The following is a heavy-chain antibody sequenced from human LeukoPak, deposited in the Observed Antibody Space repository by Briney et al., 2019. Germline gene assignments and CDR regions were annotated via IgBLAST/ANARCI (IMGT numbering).Heavy chain of an antibody. D-gene: IGHD6-13*01. CDR1: GFTFSNHS. V-gene: IGHV3-48*04. CDR2: ISSSSSTI. Sequence: GGSLRLSCAASGFTFSNHSINWVRQAPGKGLEWVSYISSSSSTIYYADSVKGRFTISRDNAKNSLYLQMNSLRAEDTAVYYCARRTGSSSLDYWGQGTLVTVSS. CDR3: ARRTGSSSLDY. J-gene: IGHJ4*02.